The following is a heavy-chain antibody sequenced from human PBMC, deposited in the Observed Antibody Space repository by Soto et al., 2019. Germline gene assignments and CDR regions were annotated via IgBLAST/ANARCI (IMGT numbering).Heavy chain of an antibody. V-gene: IGHV1-3*01. CDR1: GYTLSNYA. CDR3: ARDLFGGSYSYYYGMDV. Sequence: ASVKVSCKASGYTLSNYALQWVRQAPGQRLEWMGWINAGNGNTQYSQKFQGRVTITGGESTSTAYMELSSLRSEDTAVYYCARDLFGGSYSYYYGMDVWGQGTTVTVSS. D-gene: IGHD1-26*01. CDR2: INAGNGNT. J-gene: IGHJ6*02.